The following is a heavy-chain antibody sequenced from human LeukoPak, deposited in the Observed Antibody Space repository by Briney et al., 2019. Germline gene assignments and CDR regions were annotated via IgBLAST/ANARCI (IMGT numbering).Heavy chain of an antibody. CDR2: INHSGSS. J-gene: IGHJ3*02. D-gene: IGHD3-22*01. V-gene: IGHV4-34*01. CDR1: GGSFSGYY. Sequence: SETLSLTCAISGGSFSGYYWSWIRQPPGKGLEWIGEINHSGSSNYNPSLKSRITISVDTPKNQFSLRLSSMTAADTAVYYCARVGVDSSGYYYVNAFDIWGQGTMVTVSS. CDR3: ARVGVDSSGYYYVNAFDI.